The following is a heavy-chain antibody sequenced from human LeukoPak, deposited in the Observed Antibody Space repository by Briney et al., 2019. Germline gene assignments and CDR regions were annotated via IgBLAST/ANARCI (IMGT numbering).Heavy chain of an antibody. V-gene: IGHV3-30-3*01. CDR2: ISYDGSNK. CDR3: AREDTAIVEGFDY. CDR1: GFTFSSYA. D-gene: IGHD5-18*01. Sequence: PGRPLRLSCAASGFTFSSYAMHWVRQAPGKGLEWVAVISYDGSNKYYADSVKGRFTISRDNSKNTLYLQMNSLRAEDTAVYYCAREDTAIVEGFDYWGQGTLVTVSS. J-gene: IGHJ4*02.